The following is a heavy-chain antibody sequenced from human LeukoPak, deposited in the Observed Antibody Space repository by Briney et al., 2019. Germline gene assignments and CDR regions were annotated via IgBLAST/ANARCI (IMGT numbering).Heavy chain of an antibody. J-gene: IGHJ4*02. CDR1: GGSFSGYY. Sequence: SETLSLTCAVYGGSFSGYYWSWIRQPPGKGLEWIGEINHSGSTNHNPSLKSRVTISVDTSKNQFSLKLSSVTAADTAVYYCARVRQYSTRGIDYWGQGTLVTVSS. V-gene: IGHV4-34*01. CDR3: ARVRQYSTRGIDY. D-gene: IGHD6-6*01. CDR2: INHSGST.